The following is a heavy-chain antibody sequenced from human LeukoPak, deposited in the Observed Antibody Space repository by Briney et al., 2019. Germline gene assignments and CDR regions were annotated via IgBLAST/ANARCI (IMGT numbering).Heavy chain of an antibody. CDR1: GFTFYDYA. J-gene: IGHJ4*02. D-gene: IGHD6-13*01. CDR2: ISGDGGST. Sequence: GGSLRLSCAASGFTFYDYAMHWVRQAPGKGVEWVSLISGDGGSTYYADSVKGRFTISRDNSKNSLYLQMNSLRTEDTALYYCAKPIYSSSWYEVGGLDYWGQGTLVTVSS. CDR3: AKPIYSSSWYEVGGLDY. V-gene: IGHV3-43*02.